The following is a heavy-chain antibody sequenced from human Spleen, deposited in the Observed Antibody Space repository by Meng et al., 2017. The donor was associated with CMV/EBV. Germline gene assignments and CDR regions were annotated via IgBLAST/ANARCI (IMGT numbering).Heavy chain of an antibody. Sequence: GESLKISCAASGFTFSSYSMNWVRQAPGKGLEWVSSISSSSSYIYYADSVKGRFTISRDNAKNSLYLQMNSLRAEDMAVYYCARTLPPSGLDDAFDIWGQGTMVTVSS. CDR3: ARTLPPSGLDDAFDI. V-gene: IGHV3-21*01. J-gene: IGHJ3*02. D-gene: IGHD6-25*01. CDR1: GFTFSSYS. CDR2: ISSSSSYI.